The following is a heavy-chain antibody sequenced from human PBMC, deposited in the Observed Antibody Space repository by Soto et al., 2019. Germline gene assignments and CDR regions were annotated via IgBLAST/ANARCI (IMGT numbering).Heavy chain of an antibody. CDR2: INAGNGNT. D-gene: IGHD3-3*01. J-gene: IGHJ6*02. Sequence: ASVKVSCKASGYTFTSYAMHWVRQAPGQRLEWMGWINAGNGNTKYSQKFQGRVTITRDTSASTAYMELSSLRSEDTAVYYCARGPRYDFWSGQKDYGMDVWGQGTTVTVSS. CDR1: GYTFTSYA. CDR3: ARGPRYDFWSGQKDYGMDV. V-gene: IGHV1-3*01.